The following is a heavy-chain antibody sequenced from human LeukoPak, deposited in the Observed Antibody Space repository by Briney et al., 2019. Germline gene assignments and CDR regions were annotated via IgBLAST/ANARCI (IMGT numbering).Heavy chain of an antibody. V-gene: IGHV3-21*01. CDR3: ARVYGSSWADSFDY. D-gene: IGHD6-13*01. CDR1: GFTFSSYS. CDR2: ISSSSYI. Sequence: AGGSLRLSCAASGFTFSSYSMNWVRQAPGKGLEWVSSISSSSYIYYADSVKGRFTISRDNAKNSLYLQMNSLRAEDTAVYYCARVYGSSWADSFDYWGQGTLVTVSS. J-gene: IGHJ4*02.